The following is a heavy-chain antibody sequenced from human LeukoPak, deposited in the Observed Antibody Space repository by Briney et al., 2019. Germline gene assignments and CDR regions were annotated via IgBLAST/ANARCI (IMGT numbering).Heavy chain of an antibody. Sequence: GASVKVSCKTSGYTFTDYYIHWVRQAPGQGLEWMGWINPNGGGTNYAQRFQGRVTLTRDMSISTAYMELSGLTVDDTAVYYCARGGRSELGACDYWGQGTLVTASS. D-gene: IGHD7-27*01. V-gene: IGHV1-2*02. CDR3: ARGGRSELGACDY. CDR1: GYTFTDYY. J-gene: IGHJ4*02. CDR2: INPNGGGT.